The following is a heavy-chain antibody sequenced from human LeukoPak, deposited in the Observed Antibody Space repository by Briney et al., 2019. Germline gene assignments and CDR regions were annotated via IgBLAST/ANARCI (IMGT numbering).Heavy chain of an antibody. CDR2: IIPIFGTA. CDR3: ARADHRGGRYCSSTSRYMTWFDP. V-gene: IGHV1-69*13. D-gene: IGHD2-2*02. Sequence: SVKVSCKASGGTFSSYAISWVRQAPGQGLEWMGGIIPIFGTANYAQKFQGRVTITADESTSTAYMELSSLRSEDTAVYYCARADHRGGRYCSSTSRYMTWFDPWGQGTLVTVSS. J-gene: IGHJ5*02. CDR1: GGTFSSYA.